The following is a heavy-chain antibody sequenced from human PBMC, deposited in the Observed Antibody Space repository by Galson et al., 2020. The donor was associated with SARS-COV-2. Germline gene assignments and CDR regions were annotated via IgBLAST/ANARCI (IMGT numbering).Heavy chain of an antibody. CDR2: IYPGDSDT. D-gene: IGHD3-10*01. CDR1: GYSFTSYW. J-gene: IGHJ5*02. V-gene: IGHV5-51*01. Sequence: GESLKISCKGSGYSFTSYWIGWVRQMPGKGLEWMGIIYPGDSDTRYSPSFQGQVTISADKSISTAYLQWSSLKASDTAMYYCARHSSPFDGSILNWFDPWGQGTLVTVSS. CDR3: ARHSSPFDGSILNWFDP.